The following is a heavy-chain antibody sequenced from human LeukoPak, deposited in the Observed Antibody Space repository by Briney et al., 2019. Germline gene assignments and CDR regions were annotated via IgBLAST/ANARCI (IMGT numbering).Heavy chain of an antibody. V-gene: IGHV3-30*03. Sequence: GGSLRLSCVVSGFTFSIYGMHWTRQAPGKGLEWVAFISNDGSNENYADSVKGRFTISRDNSKNTLYLQMNSLRAEDMAVYYCAREFSGYAFDIWGQGTMVTVSS. CDR1: GFTFSIYG. CDR2: ISNDGSNE. J-gene: IGHJ3*02. CDR3: AREFSGYAFDI. D-gene: IGHD5-12*01.